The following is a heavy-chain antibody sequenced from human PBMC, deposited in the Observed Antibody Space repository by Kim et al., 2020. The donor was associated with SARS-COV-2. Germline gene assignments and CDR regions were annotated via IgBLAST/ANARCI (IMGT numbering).Heavy chain of an antibody. J-gene: IGHJ6*02. D-gene: IGHD2-8*01. Sequence: TTEYAASVKGRFTISRDDSKNSLYLQMNSLKTEDTAVYYCARLISGYGMDVWGQGTTVTVSS. CDR2: TT. CDR3: ARLISGYGMDV. V-gene: IGHV3-72*01.